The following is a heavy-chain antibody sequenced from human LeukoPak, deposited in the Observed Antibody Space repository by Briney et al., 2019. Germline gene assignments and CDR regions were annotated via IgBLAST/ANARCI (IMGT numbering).Heavy chain of an antibody. Sequence: SQTLSLTCAISGDSVSSNSAAWNWIRQSPSSGLEWLGRTYYRSKWYNDYAVSVKSRITINPDTSKNQFSLQLNSVTPEDTAVYYCARAEQGVGATYYYYYYMDVWGKGTTVTVSS. CDR3: ARAEQGVGATYYYYYYMDV. CDR1: GDSVSSNSAA. CDR2: TYYRSKWYN. V-gene: IGHV6-1*01. J-gene: IGHJ6*03. D-gene: IGHD1-26*01.